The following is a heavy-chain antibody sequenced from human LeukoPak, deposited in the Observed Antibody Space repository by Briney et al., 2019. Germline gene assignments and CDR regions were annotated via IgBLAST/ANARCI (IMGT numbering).Heavy chain of an antibody. Sequence: ASVNVSCKASGHTFTSYAMHWVRQAPGQRLEWMGWINAGNGNTKYSQKFQGRVTITRDTSASTAYMELSSLRSEDTAVYYCARQWYYGDYTPGYWGQGTLVTVSS. J-gene: IGHJ4*02. CDR2: INAGNGNT. CDR1: GHTFTSYA. CDR3: ARQWYYGDYTPGY. D-gene: IGHD4-17*01. V-gene: IGHV1-3*01.